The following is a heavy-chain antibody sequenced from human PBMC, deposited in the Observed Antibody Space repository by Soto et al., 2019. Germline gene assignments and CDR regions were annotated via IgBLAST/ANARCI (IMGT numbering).Heavy chain of an antibody. V-gene: IGHV4-59*01. J-gene: IGHJ6*02. Sequence: SETLSLTCTVSGGSISSYYWSWIRQPPGKGLEWIGCIYYSGSTNYNPSLKSRVTISVDTSKNQFSLKLSSVTAADTAVYYCARDRRGYYDFWSGYYSPSSSGMDVWGQGTTVTVSS. CDR1: GGSISSYY. CDR2: IYYSGST. CDR3: ARDRRGYYDFWSGYYSPSSSGMDV. D-gene: IGHD3-3*01.